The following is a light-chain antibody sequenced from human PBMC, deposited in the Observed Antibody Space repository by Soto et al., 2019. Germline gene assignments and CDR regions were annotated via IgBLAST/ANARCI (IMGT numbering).Light chain of an antibody. CDR3: HQYGTSPTT. Sequence: EIVLTQSPGTLSLSPGERATLSCRAGQSVSSSYLAWYQHKPGQAPRLLIYGASSRATGIPDRFSGSGSGTYFTLTISRMETEDFAVYYCHQYGTSPTTFGQGTKVEIK. CDR1: QSVSSSY. V-gene: IGKV3-20*01. CDR2: GAS. J-gene: IGKJ1*01.